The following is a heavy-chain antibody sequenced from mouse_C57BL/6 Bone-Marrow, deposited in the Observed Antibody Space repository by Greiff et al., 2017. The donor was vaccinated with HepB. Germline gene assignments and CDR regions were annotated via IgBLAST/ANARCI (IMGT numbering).Heavy chain of an antibody. CDR2: ISDGGSYT. D-gene: IGHD1-1*01. J-gene: IGHJ3*01. Sequence: EVMLVESGGGLVKPGGSLKLSCAASGFTFSSYAMSWVRQTPEKRLEWVATISDGGSYTYYPDNVKGRFTISRDNAKNNLYLQMSHLKSEDTAMYYCARVYYGSSLFAYWGQGTLVTVSA. CDR3: ARVYYGSSLFAY. CDR1: GFTFSSYA. V-gene: IGHV5-4*03.